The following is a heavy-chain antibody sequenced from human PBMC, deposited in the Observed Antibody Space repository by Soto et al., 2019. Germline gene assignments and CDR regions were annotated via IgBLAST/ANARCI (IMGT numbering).Heavy chain of an antibody. CDR2: ISGSGGST. J-gene: IGHJ5*02. CDR3: AKESCSGGSCYPHWFDP. D-gene: IGHD2-15*01. CDR1: GFTFSSYA. V-gene: IGHV3-23*01. Sequence: GGSLRLSCAASGFTFSSYAISWVRQAPGKGLEWVSAISGSGGSTYYADSVKGRFTISRDNSKNTLYLQMNSLRAEDTAVYYCAKESCSGGSCYPHWFDPWGQGTLVTVSS.